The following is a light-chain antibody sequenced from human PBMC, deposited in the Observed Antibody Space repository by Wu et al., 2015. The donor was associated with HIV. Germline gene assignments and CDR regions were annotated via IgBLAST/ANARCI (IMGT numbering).Light chain of an antibody. Sequence: EIVVTQSPATLSVSPGERATLSCRASQIISTNLAWYQQKPGQAPKLLIYDASTRATGIPARFSGSGSGTEFTLTISVMQSEDFAVYYCQPYNNWPPWTFGQGTKVGNQT. CDR2: DAS. J-gene: IGKJ1*01. CDR1: QIISTN. V-gene: IGKV3-15*01. CDR3: QPYNNWPPWT.